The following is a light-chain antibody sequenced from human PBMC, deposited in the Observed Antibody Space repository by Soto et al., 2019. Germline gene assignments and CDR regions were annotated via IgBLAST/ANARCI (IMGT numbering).Light chain of an antibody. CDR1: SSDVGAYNY. CDR2: EVT. Sequence: QSALTQPASVSGSPGQSITISCTGTSSDVGAYNYVSWYQHHPGKVPKLLIYEVTNRPSGIPDRFSASKSGTSATLDITGLQPADEADYYCATWDLTLSAGVLFGGGTKQTVL. J-gene: IGLJ2*01. CDR3: ATWDLTLSAGVL. V-gene: IGLV2-14*01.